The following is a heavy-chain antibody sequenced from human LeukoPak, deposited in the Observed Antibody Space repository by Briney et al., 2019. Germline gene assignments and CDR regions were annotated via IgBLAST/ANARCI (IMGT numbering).Heavy chain of an antibody. CDR3: ANLWGGYYYDSSGYSDY. V-gene: IGHV4-59*08. Sequence: SSETLSLTCTVSGGSISSHYWSWIRQPPGKGLEWIGYIYYSGSTNYNPSLKSRVTISVDTSKNQFSLELSSVTAADTAVYYCANLWGGYYYDSSGYSDYWGQGTLVTVSS. J-gene: IGHJ4*02. D-gene: IGHD3-22*01. CDR2: IYYSGST. CDR1: GGSISSHY.